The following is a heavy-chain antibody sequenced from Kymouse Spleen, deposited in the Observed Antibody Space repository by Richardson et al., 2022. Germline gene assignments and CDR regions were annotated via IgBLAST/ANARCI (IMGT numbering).Heavy chain of an antibody. Sequence: QLQLQESGPGLVKPSETLSLTCTVSGGSISSSSYYWGWIRQPPGKGLEWIGSIYYSGSTYYNPSLKSRVTISVDTSKNQFSLKLSSVTAADTAVYYCARQRVRGVIGDYWGQGTLVTVSS. J-gene: IGHJ4*02. CDR2: IYYSGST. CDR3: ARQRVRGVIGDY. CDR1: GGSISSSSYY. D-gene: IGHD3-10*01. V-gene: IGHV4-39*01.